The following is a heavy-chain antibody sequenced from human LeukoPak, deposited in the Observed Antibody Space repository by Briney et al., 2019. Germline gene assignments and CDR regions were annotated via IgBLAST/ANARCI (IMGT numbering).Heavy chain of an antibody. CDR2: INPNSGGT. V-gene: IGHV1-2*02. Sequence: GASVKVSCKASGYTFTGYYMHWVRQAPGQGLEWMGWINPNSGGTNYAQKFQGRVTMTRDTSISTAYMEQSRLRSDDTAVYYCARDPYSGYDTIFDYWGQGTLVTVSS. CDR1: GYTFTGYY. J-gene: IGHJ4*02. D-gene: IGHD5-12*01. CDR3: ARDPYSGYDTIFDY.